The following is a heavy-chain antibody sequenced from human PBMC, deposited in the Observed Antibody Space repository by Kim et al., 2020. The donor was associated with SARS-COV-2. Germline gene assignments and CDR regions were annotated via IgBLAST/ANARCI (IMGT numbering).Heavy chain of an antibody. D-gene: IGHD3-9*01. J-gene: IGHJ4*02. V-gene: IGHV4-59*01. CDR3: ARILTGAGATFDS. Sequence: NPSLKSRVTISKDPSQHQFSLNLNSVTAADTAFYYCARILTGAGATFDSWGQGTLVTVSS.